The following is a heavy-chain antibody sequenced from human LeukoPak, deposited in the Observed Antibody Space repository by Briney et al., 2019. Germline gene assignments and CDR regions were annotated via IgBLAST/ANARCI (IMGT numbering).Heavy chain of an antibody. V-gene: IGHV3-48*03. Sequence: GGSLRLSCAASGFTFSSYEMNWVRQAPGKGLEWVTYISSSGSTIYYADSVKGRFTISRDNAKNSLYLQMNSLRAEDTAVYYCARERGYSGHNSDWGQGTLVTVSS. J-gene: IGHJ4*02. D-gene: IGHD5-12*01. CDR3: ARERGYSGHNSD. CDR1: GFTFSSYE. CDR2: ISSSGSTI.